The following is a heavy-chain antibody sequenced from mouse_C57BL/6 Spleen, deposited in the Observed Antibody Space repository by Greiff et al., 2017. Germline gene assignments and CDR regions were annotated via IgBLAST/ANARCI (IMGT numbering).Heavy chain of an antibody. Sequence: EVKLVESGGGLVQPGGSLKLSCAASGFTFSDYGMAWVRQAPRKGPEWVAFISNLAYSIYYADTVTGRFTISRENAKNTLYLEMSSLRSEDTAMYYCARLGDDYYAMDYWGQGTSVTVSS. J-gene: IGHJ4*01. CDR2: ISNLAYSI. CDR3: ARLGDDYYAMDY. CDR1: GFTFSDYG. V-gene: IGHV5-15*01.